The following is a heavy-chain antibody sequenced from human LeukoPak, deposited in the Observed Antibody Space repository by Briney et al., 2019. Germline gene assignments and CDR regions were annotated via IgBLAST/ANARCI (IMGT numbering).Heavy chain of an antibody. CDR1: GFTFSNYA. D-gene: IGHD6-19*01. V-gene: IGHV3-23*01. CDR3: AKGRQWLIY. CDR2: ISGGGSST. Sequence: GGSPRLSCAASGFTFSNYAMNWVRQAPGKGLAWVSAISGGGSSTYYADSVNGRFTISRDNSKNTLYLQMNSLRAEDTAVYYCAKGRQWLIYWGQGTLVTVSS. J-gene: IGHJ4*02.